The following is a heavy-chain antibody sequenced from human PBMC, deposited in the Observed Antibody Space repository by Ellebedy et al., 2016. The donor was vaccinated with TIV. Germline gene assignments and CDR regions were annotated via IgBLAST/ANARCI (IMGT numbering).Heavy chain of an antibody. V-gene: IGHV3-7*01. CDR1: GFTFSQSW. Sequence: GGSLRLSCAASGFTFSQSWMIWVRQAPGKGLEWVANIKEDGSEKSYVDSVKGRFTISRDNAKNSLYLQMNSLRAEDTAVYYCAGPAAIGTKTFDYWGQGTLVTVSS. CDR3: AGPAAIGTKTFDY. CDR2: IKEDGSEK. J-gene: IGHJ4*02. D-gene: IGHD2-2*01.